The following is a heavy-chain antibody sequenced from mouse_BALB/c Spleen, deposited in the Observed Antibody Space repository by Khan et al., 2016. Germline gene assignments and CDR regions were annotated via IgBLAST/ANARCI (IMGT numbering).Heavy chain of an antibody. V-gene: IGHV9-2-1*01. Sequence: QIQLVQSGPELKKPGETVKISCKASGYTFTDYSMHWVKQAPGKGLKWMGWINTETGEPTYADDFKGRFAFSLETSASTAYLEINNLKTEDTATYFCAKSTVVARNYYAMDYWGQGTSVTVSS. CDR2: INTETGEP. J-gene: IGHJ4*01. D-gene: IGHD1-1*01. CDR3: AKSTVVARNYYAMDY. CDR1: GYTFTDYS.